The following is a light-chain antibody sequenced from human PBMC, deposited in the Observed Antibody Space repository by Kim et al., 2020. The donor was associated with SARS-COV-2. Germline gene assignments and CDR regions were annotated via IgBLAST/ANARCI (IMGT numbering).Light chain of an antibody. CDR3: QTRDSGLWV. CDR2: LSSDGRH. V-gene: IGLV4-69*01. Sequence: ASVKHTCTLSSGHSNYAIAWHQQQPEKGPRYLMKLSSDGRHSKGDGIPDRFSGSSPGAERYLTISSHQSADEADYYCQTRDSGLWVFGGGTQLTVL. CDR1: SGHSNYA. J-gene: IGLJ3*02.